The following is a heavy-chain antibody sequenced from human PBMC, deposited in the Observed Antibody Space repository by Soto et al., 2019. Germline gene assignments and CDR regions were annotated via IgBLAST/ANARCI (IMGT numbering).Heavy chain of an antibody. CDR2: VHYSGST. V-gene: IGHV4-59*01. J-gene: IGHJ5*02. CDR3: ARNHYGDPTLNKWFDP. Sequence: KTSETLSLTCTVSGDSISGYYCTWIRQAPWKGLEWIGYVHYSGSTHYTPSLKSRVTISVDMSKNQFSLKLNSVTAADTAIYFCARNHYGDPTLNKWFDPWGQGTLVTVSS. CDR1: GDSISGYY. D-gene: IGHD4-17*01.